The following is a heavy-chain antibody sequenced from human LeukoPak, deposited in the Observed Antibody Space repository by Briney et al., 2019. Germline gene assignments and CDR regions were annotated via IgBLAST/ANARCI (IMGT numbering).Heavy chain of an antibody. V-gene: IGHV4-34*01. CDR1: GGSFSGYY. CDR3: ARARRLMVRASGSGFDY. J-gene: IGHJ4*02. Sequence: SETLSLTCAVYGGSFSGYYWSWIRQPPGKGLEWIGEINHSGSTNYNPSLKSRVTISVDTSKNQFSLKLSSVTAADTAVYYCARARRLMVRASGSGFDYWGQGTLVTVSS. CDR2: INHSGST. D-gene: IGHD3-10*01.